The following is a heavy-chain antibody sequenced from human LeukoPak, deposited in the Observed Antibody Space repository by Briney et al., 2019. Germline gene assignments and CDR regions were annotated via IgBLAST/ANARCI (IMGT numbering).Heavy chain of an antibody. CDR1: GGSINNYY. V-gene: IGHV4-59*08. D-gene: IGHD3-10*01. J-gene: IGHJ4*02. Sequence: PSETLSLTCTVSGGSINNYYWSWIRQPPGKGLEWIGYIYYNGNTNYNPSLKSRVTISVDTSQNQFSLNLSSVTAADTAMYYCTRQGSYFNYWGQGTLVTVSS. CDR2: IYYNGNT. CDR3: TRQGSYFNY.